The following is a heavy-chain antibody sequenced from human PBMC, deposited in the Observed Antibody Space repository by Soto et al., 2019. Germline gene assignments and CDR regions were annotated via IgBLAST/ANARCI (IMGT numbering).Heavy chain of an antibody. D-gene: IGHD4-17*01. J-gene: IGHJ4*02. Sequence: GGSLRLSCAASGFTFSSYSMNWVRQAPGKGLEWVSSISSSSSYIYYADSVKGRFTISRDNAKNSLYLQMNSLRAEDTAVYYCARDRSAPLSYGPLYELDYWGQGTLVTVSS. V-gene: IGHV3-21*01. CDR3: ARDRSAPLSYGPLYELDY. CDR1: GFTFSSYS. CDR2: ISSSSSYI.